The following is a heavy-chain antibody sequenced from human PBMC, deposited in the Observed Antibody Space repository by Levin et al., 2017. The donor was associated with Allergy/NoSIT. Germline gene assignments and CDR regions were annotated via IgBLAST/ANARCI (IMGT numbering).Heavy chain of an antibody. J-gene: IGHJ3*02. CDR1: GGSISSGSYY. V-gene: IGHV4-61*02. Sequence: SETLSLTCTVSGGSISSGSYYWSWIRQPAGKGLEWIGRIYTSGSTNYNPSLKSRVTISVDTSKNQFSLKLSSVTAADTAVYYCARLPAMVRGVIPSRNASDIWGQGTMVTVSS. CDR3: ARLPAMVRGVIPSRNASDI. D-gene: IGHD3-10*01. CDR2: IYTSGST.